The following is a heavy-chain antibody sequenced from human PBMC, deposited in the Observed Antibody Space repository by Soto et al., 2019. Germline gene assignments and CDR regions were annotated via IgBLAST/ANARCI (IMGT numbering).Heavy chain of an antibody. J-gene: IGHJ6*02. CDR3: ATASTIVRGALFYYYYGMDV. CDR1: GYTLTELS. D-gene: IGHD3-10*01. CDR2: FDPEDGET. V-gene: IGHV1-24*01. Sequence: ASVKVSCKVSGYTLTELSMHWVRQAPGKGLEWMGGFDPEDGETIYAQKFQGRVTMTEDTSTDTAYMELSSLRSEDTAVYYCATASTIVRGALFYYYYGMDVWAQGTTVTVSS.